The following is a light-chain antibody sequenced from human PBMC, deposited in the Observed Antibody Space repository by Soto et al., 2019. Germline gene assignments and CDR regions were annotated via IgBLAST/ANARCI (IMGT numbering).Light chain of an antibody. Sequence: EIVMTQSPATLSVSPGERATLSCRASQSVSSNLAWYQQKPGQAPRLLIYGASTRATGITARFSGSGSGTEFTLTISSLQSEDCAVADCQQYNNWPPWTFGQGTKVEIK. CDR3: QQYNNWPPWT. CDR1: QSVSSN. J-gene: IGKJ1*01. V-gene: IGKV3-15*01. CDR2: GAS.